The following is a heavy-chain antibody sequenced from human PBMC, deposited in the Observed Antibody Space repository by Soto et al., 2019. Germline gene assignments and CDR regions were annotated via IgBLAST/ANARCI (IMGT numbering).Heavy chain of an antibody. CDR1: GFTFNSFA. Sequence: GGSLRLSCAASGFTFNSFAMNWVRQAPGRGLEWVAIISGSGGVSYYSDSVRGRFTISRDNSRSTLYLQMNGLRDDDTAIYYCATRYSTGWSRYNYFGPWGRGTLVTVSS. D-gene: IGHD6-19*01. V-gene: IGHV3-23*01. CDR3: ATRYSTGWSRYNYFGP. J-gene: IGHJ5*02. CDR2: ISGSGGVS.